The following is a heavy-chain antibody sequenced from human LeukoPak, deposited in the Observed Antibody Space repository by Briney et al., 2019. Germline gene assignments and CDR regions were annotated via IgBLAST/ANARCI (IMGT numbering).Heavy chain of an antibody. V-gene: IGHV3-23*01. CDR3: AINGLWFGESLETSFDY. CDR1: GFTFSSYA. J-gene: IGHJ4*02. CDR2: ISGSGGST. D-gene: IGHD3-10*01. Sequence: PGGSLRLSCAASGFTFSSYAMSWVRQAPGKGLEWVSAISGSGGSTYYADSVKGRFTISRDNSKNTLYLQMNSLRAEDTAVYYCAINGLWFGESLETSFDYWGQGTLVTVSS.